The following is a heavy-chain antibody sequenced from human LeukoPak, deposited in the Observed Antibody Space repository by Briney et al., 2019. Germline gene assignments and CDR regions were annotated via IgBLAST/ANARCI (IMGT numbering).Heavy chain of an antibody. CDR1: GDSVSSGGFF. J-gene: IGHJ4*02. D-gene: IGHD2-8*01. V-gene: IGHV4-61*08. CDR2: IYYSGST. Sequence: NPSQTLSLTCNVSGDSVSSGGFFWNWIRQPPGKGLEWIGYIYYSGSTNYNPSLKSRVTISVDTSKNQFSLKLSSVTAADTAVYYCARDQNGLNYFDYWGQGTLVTVSS. CDR3: ARDQNGLNYFDY.